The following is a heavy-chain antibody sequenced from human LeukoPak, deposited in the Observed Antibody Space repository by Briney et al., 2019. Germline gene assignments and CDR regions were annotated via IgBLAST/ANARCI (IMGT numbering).Heavy chain of an antibody. Sequence: PSETLSLTCTVSGGSISSSSYYWGWIRQPPGKGLEWIGSICYSGSTYYNPSLKSRVTISVDTSKNQFSLKLSSVTAADTAVYYCARDRERGYSYGFYYYYYMDVWGKGTTVTISS. D-gene: IGHD5-18*01. V-gene: IGHV4-39*07. J-gene: IGHJ6*03. CDR1: GGSISSSSYY. CDR3: ARDRERGYSYGFYYYYYMDV. CDR2: ICYSGST.